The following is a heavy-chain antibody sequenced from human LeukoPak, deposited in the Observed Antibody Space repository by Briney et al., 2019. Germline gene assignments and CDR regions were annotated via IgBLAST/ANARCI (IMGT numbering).Heavy chain of an antibody. CDR3: VRDSLTSGYYFY. V-gene: IGHV1-69*04. CDR1: GGTFSSYT. J-gene: IGHJ4*02. Sequence: SVKVSCKASGGTFSSYTINWVRQAPGQGLEWMGRIIPFFAIVNHAQNFRGRVTITADKSTSTAYLELSSLRSEDTAVYYCVRDSLTSGYYFYWGQGTLVTVSS. CDR2: IIPFFAIV. D-gene: IGHD3-22*01.